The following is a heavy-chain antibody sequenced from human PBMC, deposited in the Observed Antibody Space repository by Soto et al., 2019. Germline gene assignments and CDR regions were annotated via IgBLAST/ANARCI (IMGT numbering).Heavy chain of an antibody. Sequence: PGGSLRLSCAASGFTFRTFTMNWVRQAPGKGLEWVSGIIGGDGDKFYSDSVKGRFTISRDNSKDMLFLQMSSLRVDDTAVYYCAKDRDPDGIWTFDSWGQGTLVNRLL. D-gene: IGHD3-9*01. CDR1: GFTFRTFT. CDR2: IIGGDGDK. J-gene: IGHJ5*01. CDR3: AKDRDPDGIWTFDS. V-gene: IGHV3-23*01.